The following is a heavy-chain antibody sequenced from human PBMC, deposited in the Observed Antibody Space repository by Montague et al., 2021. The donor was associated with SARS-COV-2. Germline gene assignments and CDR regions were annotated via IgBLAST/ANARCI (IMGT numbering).Heavy chain of an antibody. Sequence: SETLSLTCTVSGGSIASYHRNWIRQSPGKRPEWIGYVFHNGDTKYNPSLQSRVTISIDTSKNQFSLRLNSVTAADTAVYFCARGWYFDPWGQGRLVTVSS. CDR2: VFHNGDT. D-gene: IGHD6-19*01. V-gene: IGHV4-59*08. J-gene: IGHJ3*01. CDR1: GGSIASYH. CDR3: ARGWYFDP.